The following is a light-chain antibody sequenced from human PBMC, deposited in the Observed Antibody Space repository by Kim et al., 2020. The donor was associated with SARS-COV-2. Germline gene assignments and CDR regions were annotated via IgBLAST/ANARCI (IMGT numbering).Light chain of an antibody. V-gene: IGKV3-11*01. CDR3: QQRSNWLT. Sequence: SLPPGEGAPLSCRASQSVSSYLAWYQQKPGQAPRLLIYDASKRATGIPARFSGSGSGTDFTLTISSLEPEDFAVYYCQQRSNWLTFGGGTKVDIK. CDR1: QSVSSY. J-gene: IGKJ4*01. CDR2: DAS.